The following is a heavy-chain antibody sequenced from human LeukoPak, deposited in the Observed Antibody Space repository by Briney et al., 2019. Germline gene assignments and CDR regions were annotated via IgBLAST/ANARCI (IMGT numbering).Heavy chain of an antibody. J-gene: IGHJ4*02. CDR2: TYYRSKWYN. Sequence: SQTLSLTCILSVDSVSRKHAACKWIRQYPSRGLECLGRTYYRSKWYNDYAESMEGRMSISQDTSKNQYPLHLTSVSPDDTAGYYCARDFGTTGWHTFDYWCQGTLVTVSS. CDR3: ARDFGTTGWHTFDY. CDR1: VDSVSRKHAA. V-gene: IGHV6-1*01. D-gene: IGHD6-19*01.